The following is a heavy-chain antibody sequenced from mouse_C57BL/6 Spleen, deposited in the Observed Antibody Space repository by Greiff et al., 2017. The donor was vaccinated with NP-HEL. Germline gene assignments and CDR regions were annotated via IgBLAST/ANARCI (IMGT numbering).Heavy chain of an antibody. J-gene: IGHJ1*03. CDR3: ARGGFYGPYWYFDV. D-gene: IGHD1-1*02. Sequence: QVQLQQSGAELVRPGTSVKMSCKASGYTFTNYWMGWVKQRPGHGLEWIGDIYPGGGYTNYNEKFKGKATLTADKSSSTAYMQFSSLTSEDSAIYYCARGGFYGPYWYFDVWGTGTTVTVSS. V-gene: IGHV1-63*01. CDR1: GYTFTNYW. CDR2: IYPGGGYT.